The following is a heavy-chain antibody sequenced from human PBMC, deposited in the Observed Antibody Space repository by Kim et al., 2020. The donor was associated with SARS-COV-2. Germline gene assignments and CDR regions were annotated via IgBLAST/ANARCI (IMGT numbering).Heavy chain of an antibody. V-gene: IGHV3-33*01. CDR1: GFTFSSYG. Sequence: GGSLRLSCAASGFTFSSYGMHWVRQAPGKGLEWVAVIWYDGSNKYYADSVKGRFTISRDNSKNTLYLQMNSLRAEDTAVYYCARGFRGVTTCLDYWGQGTLVTVSS. J-gene: IGHJ4*02. CDR3: ARGFRGVTTCLDY. CDR2: IWYDGSNK. D-gene: IGHD3-10*01.